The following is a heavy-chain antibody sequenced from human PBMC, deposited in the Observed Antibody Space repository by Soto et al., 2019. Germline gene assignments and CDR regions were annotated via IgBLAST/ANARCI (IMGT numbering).Heavy chain of an antibody. Sequence: QVQLVESGGGVVQPGRSLRLSCAASGFTLSNNGMHWVRQAPGKGLEWVAVISRDGNTKFYADSVKGRFAISKDNSENTLYLQMNSPRLEDTAVYFCARELASGNWGQGTLVTVSS. D-gene: IGHD3-10*01. CDR3: ARELASGN. CDR1: GFTLSNNG. CDR2: ISRDGNTK. V-gene: IGHV3-30*03. J-gene: IGHJ4*02.